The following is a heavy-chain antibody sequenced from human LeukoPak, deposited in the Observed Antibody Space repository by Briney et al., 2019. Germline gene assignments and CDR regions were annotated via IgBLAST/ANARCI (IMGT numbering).Heavy chain of an antibody. CDR2: IYYSGST. CDR3: ARDRITIETRACDI. Sequence: SQTLSLTCTVSGGSISSGDYYWSWIRQPPGKGLEWIGYIYYSGSTYYNPSLKSRVTISVDTSNNQFSLKLSSVTAADTAAYYCARDRITIETRACDIWGQGTMVTVSS. CDR1: GGSISSGDYY. V-gene: IGHV4-30-4*08. J-gene: IGHJ3*02. D-gene: IGHD3-3*01.